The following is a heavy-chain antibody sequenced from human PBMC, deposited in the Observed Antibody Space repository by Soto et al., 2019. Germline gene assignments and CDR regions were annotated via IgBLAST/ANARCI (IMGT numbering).Heavy chain of an antibody. D-gene: IGHD6-19*01. CDR1: GFTFSDFG. V-gene: IGHV3-30*19. Sequence: QAGGSLRLSGVVSGFTFSDFGMHWVRQSPGEGLAWVASISKDGLDRYYSESVKGRFTIFRYDSKTTVFLQMNSLKVEDTAAYFCASPREGQWLVFDHLCQRTLVTVSS. CDR2: ISKDGLDR. CDR3: ASPREGQWLVFDH. J-gene: IGHJ4*02.